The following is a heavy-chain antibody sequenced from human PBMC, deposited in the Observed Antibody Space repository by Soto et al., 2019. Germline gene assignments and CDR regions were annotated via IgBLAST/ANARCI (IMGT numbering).Heavy chain of an antibody. D-gene: IGHD2-2*01. CDR3: ARACSSNSCYDVFDY. Sequence: PSETLSLTCTVSGGSISSYYWSWIRQPAGKGLEWIGRIYTSGSTNYNPSLKSRVTMSVDTSKNQCSLKLSSVTAADTAVYYCARACSSNSCYDVFDYWGQGTLVTVSS. V-gene: IGHV4-4*07. CDR1: GGSISSYY. J-gene: IGHJ4*02. CDR2: IYTSGST.